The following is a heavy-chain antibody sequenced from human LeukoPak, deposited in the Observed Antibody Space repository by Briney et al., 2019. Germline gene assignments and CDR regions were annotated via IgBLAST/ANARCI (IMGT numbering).Heavy chain of an antibody. CDR2: ISGSGGST. CDR3: AKDRWEPYYFDY. D-gene: IGHD1-26*01. V-gene: IGHV3-23*01. Sequence: GGSLRLSCAASRFTFSSYAMSWVRQAPGKGLEWVSAISGSGGSTYYTDSVKGRFTISRDNSENTLYLQMNSLRAEDTAVYYCAKDRWEPYYFDYWGQGTLVTVSS. J-gene: IGHJ4*02. CDR1: RFTFSSYA.